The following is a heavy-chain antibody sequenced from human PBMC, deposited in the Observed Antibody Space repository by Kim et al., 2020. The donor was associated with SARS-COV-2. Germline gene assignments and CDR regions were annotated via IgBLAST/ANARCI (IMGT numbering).Heavy chain of an antibody. J-gene: IGHJ6*02. D-gene: IGHD6-19*01. Sequence: ASVKVSCKVSGYTLTELSMHWVRQAPGKGLEWMGGFDPEDGETIYAQKFQGRVTMTEDTSTDTAYMELSSLRSEDTAVYYCATSGSTAVAGTWALLYYYGMDVWGQGTTVTVSS. CDR1: GYTLTELS. V-gene: IGHV1-24*01. CDR2: FDPEDGET. CDR3: ATSGSTAVAGTWALLYYYGMDV.